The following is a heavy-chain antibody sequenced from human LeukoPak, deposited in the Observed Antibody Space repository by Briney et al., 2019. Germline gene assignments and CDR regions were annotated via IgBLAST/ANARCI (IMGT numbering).Heavy chain of an antibody. D-gene: IGHD4-17*01. CDR1: GFIFSNYG. CDR2: ISSSSRYI. J-gene: IGHJ6*02. Sequence: TGGSLRLSCAASGFIFSNYGMNWVRQAPGKGLEWVSSISSSSRYIYYADSVRGRFNISRDNAKNSVYLQMNSLRAEDTAVYYCARVSGDYAPGAYYYYGMDVWGQGTTVTVSS. CDR3: ARVSGDYAPGAYYYYGMDV. V-gene: IGHV3-21*01.